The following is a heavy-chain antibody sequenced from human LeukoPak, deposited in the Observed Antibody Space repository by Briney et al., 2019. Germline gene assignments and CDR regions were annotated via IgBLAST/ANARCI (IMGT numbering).Heavy chain of an antibody. CDR1: GFTFSRYS. Sequence: GGSLRLSCAVSGFTFSRYSMNWVRQAPGKGLEWVSVISGGSTSTFYADSVKGRFTISRDNAKNSLYLQMDSLRAEDTAVYYCARPYGDSSKDYWGQGTLVTVSS. J-gene: IGHJ4*02. CDR2: ISGGSTST. V-gene: IGHV3-21*01. D-gene: IGHD4-17*01. CDR3: ARPYGDSSKDY.